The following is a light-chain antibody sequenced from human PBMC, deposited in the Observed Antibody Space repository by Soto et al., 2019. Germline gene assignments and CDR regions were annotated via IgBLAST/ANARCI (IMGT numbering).Light chain of an antibody. CDR3: QQSYSTPWT. Sequence: DIQMTQSPSSLSASVGDRVTITCRASQSISRNLKWYQQKPGKAPKLLIYAASSLQSGVPSRFSGSGSGTDFTLTISSLQPEDFATYYCQQSYSTPWTFGQGTKVEIK. CDR2: AAS. CDR1: QSISRN. V-gene: IGKV1-39*01. J-gene: IGKJ1*01.